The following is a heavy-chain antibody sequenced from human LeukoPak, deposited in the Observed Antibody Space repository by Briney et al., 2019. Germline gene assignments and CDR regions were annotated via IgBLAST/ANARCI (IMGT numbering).Heavy chain of an antibody. Sequence: SETLSLTCTVSGGSISSYYWSWIRQPAGKGLEWIGRIYTSGSTNYNPSLKSRVTMSVDTSKNQFSLKLSSVTAADTAVYYCARGLVVVPHYCYYYMDVWGKGTTVTVSS. J-gene: IGHJ6*03. CDR2: IYTSGST. V-gene: IGHV4-4*07. CDR3: ARGLVVVPHYCYYYMDV. D-gene: IGHD3-22*01. CDR1: GGSISSYY.